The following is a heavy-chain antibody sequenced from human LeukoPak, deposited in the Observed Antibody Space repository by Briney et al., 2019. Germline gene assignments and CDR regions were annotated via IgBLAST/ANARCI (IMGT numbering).Heavy chain of an antibody. CDR1: GYTLTSYG. Sequence: GAAVKVSCKASGYTLTSYGISWVRDAPAQGLECIGWISAYNGNTNYAQKLQGRVTMTTDTSTSTAYMELRSLRSDDTAVYYCAREGRYYSYYMDVWGKGTTVTVSS. CDR2: ISAYNGNT. V-gene: IGHV1-18*01. CDR3: AREGRYYSYYMDV. J-gene: IGHJ6*03.